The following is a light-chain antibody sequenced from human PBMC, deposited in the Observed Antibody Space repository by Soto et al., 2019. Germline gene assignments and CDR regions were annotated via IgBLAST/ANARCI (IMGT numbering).Light chain of an antibody. V-gene: IGKV3-15*01. CDR2: DAS. J-gene: IGKJ1*01. CDR3: QQYHTWPT. CDR1: QSVSSN. Sequence: EIVMTQSPATLSVSPGERATLSCRASQSVSSNLAWYHQRPGQAPRLLIYDASTRATGVPARFSGTGSGTEFTLTISGLHSEDVAVYSCQQYHTWPTFGQGTKVEIK.